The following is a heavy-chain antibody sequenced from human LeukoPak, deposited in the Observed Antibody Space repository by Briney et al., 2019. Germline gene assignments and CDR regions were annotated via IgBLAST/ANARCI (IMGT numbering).Heavy chain of an antibody. CDR3: ARDSKSVPSSTSCSFFDY. Sequence: GGSLRLSCAASRFTFSNYWMSWVRQAPGKGLEWVANINQDGSERYYVDSVKGRFTISRDNTKNSLYLQMNSLRAEDTAVYYCARDSKSVPSSTSCSFFDYWGQGTLVTVSS. CDR1: RFTFSNYW. J-gene: IGHJ4*02. CDR2: INQDGSER. V-gene: IGHV3-7*01. D-gene: IGHD2-2*01.